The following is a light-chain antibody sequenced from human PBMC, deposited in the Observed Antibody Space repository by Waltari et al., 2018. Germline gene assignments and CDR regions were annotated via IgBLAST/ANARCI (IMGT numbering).Light chain of an antibody. Sequence: DIVMTQSPDSLAVSLGERATINCKSSQSVLYSSNNKNYLAWYQQKPGQPPKLLIYWASTRESGVPDRFSGSGSGTDFTLTISSLKAEDVAVYYCQQCYSTPWTFGQWTKVEIK. J-gene: IGKJ1*01. CDR3: QQCYSTPWT. V-gene: IGKV4-1*01. CDR2: WAS. CDR1: QSVLYSSNNKNY.